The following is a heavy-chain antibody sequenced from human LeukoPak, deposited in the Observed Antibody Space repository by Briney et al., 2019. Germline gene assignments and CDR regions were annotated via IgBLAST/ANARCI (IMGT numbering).Heavy chain of an antibody. CDR3: ARGRSYSSGWYLGRNWFDP. J-gene: IGHJ5*02. CDR2: INHSGST. Sequence: SETLSLTCAVYGGSFSGYYWSWIRQPPAEGRGWNGEINHSGSTNYNPTLKSLLTISVDTSKNQFSLKLSSLTAADTAVYYCARGRSYSSGWYLGRNWFDPWGQGALVTVSS. V-gene: IGHV4-34*01. CDR1: GGSFSGYY. D-gene: IGHD6-19*01.